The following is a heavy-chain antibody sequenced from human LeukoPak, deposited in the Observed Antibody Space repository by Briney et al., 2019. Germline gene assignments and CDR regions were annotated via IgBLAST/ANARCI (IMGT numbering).Heavy chain of an antibody. V-gene: IGHV3-23*01. D-gene: IGHD3-10*01. CDR2: ISGSGGST. Sequence: GGSLKLSCAASGFTFSNYAMSWVRQPPGQELEWISAISGSGGSTNYAESFKGRVTITRDNSTSTPYLQVNSLRADDTAVYYCAKLGRREFLTSPLGYWGQGTLVTVSS. J-gene: IGHJ4*02. CDR3: AKLGRREFLTSPLGY. CDR1: GFTFSNYA.